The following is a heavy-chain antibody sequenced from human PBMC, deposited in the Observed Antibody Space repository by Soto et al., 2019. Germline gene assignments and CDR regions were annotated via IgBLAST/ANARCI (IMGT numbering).Heavy chain of an antibody. D-gene: IGHD4-17*01. J-gene: IGHJ2*01. V-gene: IGHV1-58*01. Sequence: QMQLVQSGPEVKKPGTSVKVSCKASGFPFSRSAVQWVRQARGQRLEWIGGIVVGSGNTKYAQKFQERVTMTRDMATSTAYMELSSRSSEDTAVYYCAAPDHGDYWYFDLWGRGTVVTVSS. CDR2: IVVGSGNT. CDR1: GFPFSRSA. CDR3: AAPDHGDYWYFDL.